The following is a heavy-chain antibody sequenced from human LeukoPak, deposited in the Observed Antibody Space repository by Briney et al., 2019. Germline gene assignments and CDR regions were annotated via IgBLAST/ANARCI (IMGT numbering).Heavy chain of an antibody. CDR2: ISSSSSYI. CDR3: VREGRVSGYDFDY. D-gene: IGHD5-12*01. Sequence: GGSLRLSCAASGFTFSSYSMNWVPQAPGKGLEWVSSISSSSSYIYYADSVKGRFTISRDNAKNSLYLQMNSLRAEDTAVYYCVREGRVSGYDFDYWGQGTLVTVSS. V-gene: IGHV3-21*01. J-gene: IGHJ4*02. CDR1: GFTFSSYS.